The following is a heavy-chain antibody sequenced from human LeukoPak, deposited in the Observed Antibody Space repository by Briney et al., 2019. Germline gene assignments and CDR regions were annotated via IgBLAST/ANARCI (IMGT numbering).Heavy chain of an antibody. D-gene: IGHD5-18*01. V-gene: IGHV3-7*04. J-gene: IGHJ4*02. Sequence: GGSLRLSCAASGFTFSGYWMSWVRQAPGKGLEGVANIELDGSEKYYVDSVTGRFTISRDNAKNSLYLQMNSLRAEDTAVYYCARGGYSFGHWGQGTLVTVSS. CDR2: IELDGSEK. CDR1: GFTFSGYW. CDR3: ARGGYSFGH.